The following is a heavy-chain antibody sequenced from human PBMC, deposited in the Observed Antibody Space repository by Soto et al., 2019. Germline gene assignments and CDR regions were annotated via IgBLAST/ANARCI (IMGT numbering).Heavy chain of an antibody. CDR1: GGSISSGGYY. CDR3: ARQYYGSGSPPLGWFDP. Sequence: KTSETLSLTCTVSGGSISSGGYYWSWIRQHPGKGLEWIGYIYYSGSTYYNPSLKSRVTISVDTSKNQFSLKLSSVTAADTAVYYCARQYYGSGSPPLGWFDPWGQGTLVT. J-gene: IGHJ5*02. V-gene: IGHV4-31*03. CDR2: IYYSGST. D-gene: IGHD3-10*01.